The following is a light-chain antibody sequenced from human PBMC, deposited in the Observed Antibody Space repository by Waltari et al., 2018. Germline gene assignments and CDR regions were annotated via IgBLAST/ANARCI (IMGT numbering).Light chain of an antibody. J-gene: IGKJ2*01. CDR2: DAS. CDR1: QTVRSF. CDR3: LQRSNWPYT. V-gene: IGKV3-11*01. Sequence: EIVLTQSPATLSLSPGERATLSCRASQTVRSFLAWYQQKPGQAPRLLIFDASSRAPGIPAKFRGSGSGTDFTLTVSNLEPEDFAVYYCLQRSNWPYTFGQRTRVEIK.